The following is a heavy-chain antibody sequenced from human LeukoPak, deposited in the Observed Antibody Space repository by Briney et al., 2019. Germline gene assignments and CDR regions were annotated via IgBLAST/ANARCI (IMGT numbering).Heavy chain of an antibody. V-gene: IGHV1-46*01. CDR2: INPSGGST. J-gene: IGHJ4*02. CDR1: GYTFTSYY. CDR3: ASGITIFGVVKY. D-gene: IGHD3-3*01. Sequence: EASVKVSCKASGYTFTSYYMHWVRQAPGQGLEWMGIINPSGGSTSYAQKFQGRVTMTRDTSTSTVYMELGSLRSEDTAVYYCASGITIFGVVKYWGQGTLVTVSS.